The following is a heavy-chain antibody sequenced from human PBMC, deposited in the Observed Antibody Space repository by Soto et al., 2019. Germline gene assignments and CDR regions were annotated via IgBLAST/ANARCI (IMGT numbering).Heavy chain of an antibody. Sequence: GGSLRLSCAASGFTFSDYYMSWIRQAPGKGLEWVSYISSSGSTIYYADSVKGRFTISRDNAKNSLYLQMNSLRAEDTAVYYCARLARDIVVVPAANLDYWGQGTLVTVSS. J-gene: IGHJ4*02. V-gene: IGHV3-11*01. CDR1: GFTFSDYY. CDR3: ARLARDIVVVPAANLDY. D-gene: IGHD2-2*01. CDR2: ISSSGSTI.